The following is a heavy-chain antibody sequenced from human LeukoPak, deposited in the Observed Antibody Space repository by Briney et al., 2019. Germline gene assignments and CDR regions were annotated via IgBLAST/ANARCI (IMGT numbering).Heavy chain of an antibody. J-gene: IGHJ4*02. CDR3: AGSLKNYYDSSGYMLLFDY. D-gene: IGHD3-22*01. CDR1: GGSISSYY. Sequence: SETLSLTCTVSGGSISSYYWSWIRQPPGKGLEWIGYIYYSGSTNYNPSLKSRVAISVDTSKNQFSLKLSSVTAADTAVYYCAGSLKNYYDSSGYMLLFDYWGQGTLVTVSS. V-gene: IGHV4-59*01. CDR2: IYYSGST.